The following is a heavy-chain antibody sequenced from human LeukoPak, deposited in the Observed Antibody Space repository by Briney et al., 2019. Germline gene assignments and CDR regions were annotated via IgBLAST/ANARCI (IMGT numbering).Heavy chain of an antibody. CDR3: ARDRYYDSSGYSYYFDY. D-gene: IGHD3-22*01. V-gene: IGHV3-33*01. Sequence: SGRSLRLSCAASGFTFSSYGMHWVRQAPGKGLEWVAVIWYDGSNKYYADSVKGRFTISRDNSKNTQYLQMNSLRAEDTAVYYCARDRYYDSSGYSYYFDYWGQGTLVTVSS. CDR2: IWYDGSNK. CDR1: GFTFSSYG. J-gene: IGHJ4*02.